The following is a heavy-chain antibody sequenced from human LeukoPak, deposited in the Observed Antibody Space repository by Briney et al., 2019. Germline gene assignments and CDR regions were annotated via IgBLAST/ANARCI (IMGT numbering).Heavy chain of an antibody. J-gene: IGHJ4*02. Sequence: PGGSLRLSCAASGFTFSSYGMHWVRQAPGKGLEWVAFIQYDGSNKYYADSVKGRFTISRDNSKNTLYLQMNSLRAEDTAVYYCAKLSGAAAGNSDYWGQGTLVTVSS. CDR1: GFTFSSYG. CDR3: AKLSGAAAGNSDY. D-gene: IGHD6-13*01. CDR2: IQYDGSNK. V-gene: IGHV3-30*02.